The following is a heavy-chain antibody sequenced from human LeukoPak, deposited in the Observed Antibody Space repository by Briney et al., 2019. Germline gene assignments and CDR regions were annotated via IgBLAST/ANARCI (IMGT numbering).Heavy chain of an antibody. Sequence: GGSLRLSCAASGFTFSSYSMNWVRQAPGKGLEWVSSISSSSSYIYYADSVKGRFTIPRDNAKNSLYLQMNSLRAEDTAVYYCARGPTRANSSDYWGQGARLTVSS. CDR1: GFTFSSYS. CDR3: ARGPTRANSSDY. CDR2: ISSSSSYI. D-gene: IGHD2/OR15-2a*01. J-gene: IGHJ4*02. V-gene: IGHV3-21*01.